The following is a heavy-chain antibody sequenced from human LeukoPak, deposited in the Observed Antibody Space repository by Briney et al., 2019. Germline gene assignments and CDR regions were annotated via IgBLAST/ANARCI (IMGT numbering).Heavy chain of an antibody. J-gene: IGHJ2*01. V-gene: IGHV1-69*05. CDR3: AGDRTGKAFDWYFDL. D-gene: IGHD1-1*01. CDR2: IIPIFGTA. Sequence: AVKVSCMPSGGTFSSYALSSVRQAPGQGLEWRGGIIPIFGTANYAQKVQGRVTITTDESTSTAYMELSSLRSEDTAVYYCAGDRTGKAFDWYFDLWGRGTLVTVSS. CDR1: GGTFSSYA.